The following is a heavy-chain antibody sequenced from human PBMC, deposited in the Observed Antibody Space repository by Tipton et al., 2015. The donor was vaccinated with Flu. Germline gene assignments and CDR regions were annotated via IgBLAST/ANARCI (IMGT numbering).Heavy chain of an antibody. J-gene: IGHJ4*02. CDR3: ATLTGDDF. CDR1: GFNLSSYE. D-gene: IGHD3-9*01. Sequence: VQLVQSGGGLVQPGGSLGLSCSASGFNLSSYEMNWVRQAPGKGLEWVSYISSSGNTISYADSVRGRFTISRDNTKKSLYLQLNSLRAEDTAIYYCATLTGDDFWGQGILVTVSS. V-gene: IGHV3-48*03. CDR2: ISSSGNTI.